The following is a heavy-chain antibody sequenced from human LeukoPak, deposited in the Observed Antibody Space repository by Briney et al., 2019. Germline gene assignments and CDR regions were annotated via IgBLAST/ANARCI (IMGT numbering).Heavy chain of an antibody. Sequence: GGSLRLSCAASGFTVSSNYMSLVRQAPGKGLEWVSVIYSGGSTFYADSVKGRFTISRDNSKNTLYLQMNSLRAEDTAVYYCAIPPGEMATRFDYWGQGTLVTVSS. CDR2: IYSGGST. D-gene: IGHD3-10*01. CDR1: GFTVSSNY. V-gene: IGHV3-66*01. CDR3: AIPPGEMATRFDY. J-gene: IGHJ4*02.